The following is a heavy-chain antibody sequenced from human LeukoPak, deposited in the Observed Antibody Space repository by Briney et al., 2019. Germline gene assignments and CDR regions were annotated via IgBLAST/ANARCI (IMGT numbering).Heavy chain of an antibody. CDR3: AREGGYYDSSGYYFPFDY. D-gene: IGHD3-22*01. CDR2: IYYSGST. CDR1: GDSISNYY. Sequence: SETLSLTCTVSGDSISNYYWTWIRQPPGQGLEWIGYIYYSGSTNYNPSLKSRVTISLDTSKNQLSLKLSSVTAADTAVYYCAREGGYYDSSGYYFPFDYWGQGTLVTVSS. V-gene: IGHV4-59*12. J-gene: IGHJ4*02.